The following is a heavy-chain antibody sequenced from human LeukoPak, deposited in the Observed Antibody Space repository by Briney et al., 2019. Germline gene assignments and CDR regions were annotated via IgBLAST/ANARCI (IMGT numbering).Heavy chain of an antibody. V-gene: IGHV4-59*01. CDR2: IYYSGST. CDR1: GGPISSYY. Sequence: PSETLSLTCTVSGGPISSYYWSWIRQPPGKGLEWIGYIYYSGSTNYNPSLKSRVTISVDTSKNQFSLKLSSVTAADTAVYYCAIYTVAARDYWFDPWGQGTLVTVSS. D-gene: IGHD4-23*01. J-gene: IGHJ5*02. CDR3: AIYTVAARDYWFDP.